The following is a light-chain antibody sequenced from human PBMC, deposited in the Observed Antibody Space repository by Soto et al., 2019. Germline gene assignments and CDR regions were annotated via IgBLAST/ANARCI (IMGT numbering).Light chain of an antibody. J-gene: IGKJ2*01. V-gene: IGKV3-20*01. CDR2: GAS. Sequence: EIVMTQSPGTLSLSPGERATISCRASQVIGSRYLAWYHQKSGQAPRLLIYGASSMATGIPDRFSGSGSGTDFTLTINRLEPEDFGVYDCQQFGSSIPPTVGNGTKLEIK. CDR3: QQFGSSIPPT. CDR1: QVIGSRY.